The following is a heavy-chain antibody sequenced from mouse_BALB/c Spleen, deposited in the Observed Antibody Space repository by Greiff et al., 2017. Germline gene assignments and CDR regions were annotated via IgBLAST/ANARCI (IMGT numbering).Heavy chain of an antibody. CDR1: GYTFTDYN. CDR3: ARKPYWYFDV. Sequence: EVQLQQSGPELVKPGASVKISCKASGYTFTDYNMHWVKQSHGKSLEWIGYIYPYNGGTGYNQKFKSKATLTVDNSSSTAYMELRSLTSEDSAVYYCARKPYWYFDVWGAGTTVTVAS. CDR2: IYPYNGGT. V-gene: IGHV1S29*02. J-gene: IGHJ1*01.